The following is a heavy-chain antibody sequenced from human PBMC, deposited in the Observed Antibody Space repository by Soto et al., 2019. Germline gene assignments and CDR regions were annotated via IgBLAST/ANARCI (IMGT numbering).Heavy chain of an antibody. V-gene: IGHV4-59*08. D-gene: IGHD5-12*01. CDR3: ARHTDIVSSTAYN. J-gene: IGHJ4*02. CDR1: GGSIDSYY. Sequence: SETLSLTCSVSGGSIDSYYCSWIRQPPGKGLEWIGYIYYSGSTNYNPSLKSRVTMSVDTSKNQFSLKLSSVAAADTAVYYCARHTDIVSSTAYNWGQGILVTASS. CDR2: IYYSGST.